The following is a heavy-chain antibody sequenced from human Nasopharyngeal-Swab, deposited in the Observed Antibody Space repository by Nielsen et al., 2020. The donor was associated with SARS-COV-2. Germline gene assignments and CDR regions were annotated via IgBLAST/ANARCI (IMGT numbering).Heavy chain of an antibody. CDR1: GFTFSNFW. V-gene: IGHV3-7*05. J-gene: IGHJ4*02. Sequence: GESLKIFCAASGFTFSNFWMSWVRQAPGKGLEWVANRRGDGSQRNYVDSVRGRFTISRDNPNNSLYLQMNSLRVEDTAVYYCADPPFSEYWGQGTLVTVSS. CDR3: ADPPFSEY. CDR2: RRGDGSQR.